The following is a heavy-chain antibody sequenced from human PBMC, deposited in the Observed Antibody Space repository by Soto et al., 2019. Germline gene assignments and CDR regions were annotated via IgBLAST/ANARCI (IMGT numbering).Heavy chain of an antibody. Sequence: SETLSLTCAVSGGSISSSNWWSWVRQPPGKGLEWIGEIYHSGSTNYNPSLKSRVTISVDKSKNQFSLKLSSVTAADTAVYYCARDTTISDSNYYYGMDVWGQGTTVTVSS. CDR3: ARDTTISDSNYYYGMDV. D-gene: IGHD3-3*01. CDR2: IYHSGST. V-gene: IGHV4-4*02. J-gene: IGHJ6*02. CDR1: GGSISSSNW.